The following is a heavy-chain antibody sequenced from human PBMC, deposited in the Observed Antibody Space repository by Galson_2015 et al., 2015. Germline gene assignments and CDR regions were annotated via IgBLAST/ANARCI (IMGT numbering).Heavy chain of an antibody. CDR3: AGTKNRYCSGGSCDWFDP. CDR2: MNPNSGNT. J-gene: IGHJ5*02. Sequence: SVKVSCKASGYTFTSYDINWVRQATGQGLEWMGWMNPNSGNTGYAQKFQGRVTMTRNTSISTAYMELSSLRSGDTAVYYCAGTKNRYCSGGSCDWFDPWGQGTLVTVSS. CDR1: GYTFTSYD. D-gene: IGHD2-15*01. V-gene: IGHV1-8*01.